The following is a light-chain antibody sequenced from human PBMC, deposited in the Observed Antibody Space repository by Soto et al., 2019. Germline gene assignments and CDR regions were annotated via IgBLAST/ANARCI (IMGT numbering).Light chain of an antibody. Sequence: EVVLTQSPGTLSLSPGERATLSCGASQSVTSSDLAWYQQKHGQAPRLLISGASNRATGIPDRFSGGGSGTDFTLTITRLETEDFATYYCLQDYNYPWTFGQGTKVDIK. CDR3: LQDYNYPWT. J-gene: IGKJ1*01. V-gene: IGKV3-20*01. CDR1: QSVTSSD. CDR2: GAS.